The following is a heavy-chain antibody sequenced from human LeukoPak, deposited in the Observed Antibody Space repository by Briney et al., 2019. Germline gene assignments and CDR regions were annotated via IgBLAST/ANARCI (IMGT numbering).Heavy chain of an antibody. Sequence: PGGSLRLSCAASGFTFSSYSMNWVRQAPGKGLEWVANIKQDGSEKYYVDSVKGRFTISRDNAKNSLYLQMNSLRAEDTAVYYCARDPSIPYGGKGAFDIWGRGTMDTVSS. V-gene: IGHV3-7*01. CDR3: ARDPSIPYGGKGAFDI. CDR2: IKQDGSEK. CDR1: GFTFSSYS. J-gene: IGHJ3*02. D-gene: IGHD4-23*01.